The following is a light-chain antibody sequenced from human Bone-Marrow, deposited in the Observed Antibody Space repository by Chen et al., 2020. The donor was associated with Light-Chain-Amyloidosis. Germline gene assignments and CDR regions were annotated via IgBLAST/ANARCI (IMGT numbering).Light chain of an antibody. J-gene: IGLJ2*01. V-gene: IGLV3-25*03. CDR3: QSADSSGTYEVI. CDR2: RDT. Sequence: SYELTQPPSVSVSPGQTARLTCSGDDLPTKYAYWYQQKPGQAPVLVIHRDTERPSGISERCSGSSSGTTATLNSSGGQAEDEDDYHCQSADSSGTYEVIFGGGTKLTVL. CDR1: DLPTKY.